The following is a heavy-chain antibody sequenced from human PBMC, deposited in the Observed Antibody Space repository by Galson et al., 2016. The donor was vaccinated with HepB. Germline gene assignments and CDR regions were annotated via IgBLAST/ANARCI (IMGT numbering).Heavy chain of an antibody. CDR2: ISRSGDST. Sequence: SLRLSCAASGFTFSNYGMTWVRQAPGKGLEVVSSISRSGDSTDYADSVKGRFTISRDNSKNTLSLQMNSLTADDTATYYCVQGCTAPAVWGKGTTVTVSS. CDR3: VQGCTAPAV. D-gene: IGHD4/OR15-4a*01. V-gene: IGHV3-23*01. J-gene: IGHJ6*04. CDR1: GFTFSNYG.